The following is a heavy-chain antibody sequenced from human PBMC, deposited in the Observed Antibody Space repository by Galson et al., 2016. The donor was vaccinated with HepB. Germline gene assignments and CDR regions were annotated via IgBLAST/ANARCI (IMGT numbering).Heavy chain of an antibody. D-gene: IGHD1-26*01. J-gene: IGHJ4*02. V-gene: IGHV2-70*01. CDR2: IDWDDDK. CDR1: GFSLSTSGMC. CDR3: ARIRGIVGAAGGFDY. Sequence: PALVKPTQTLTLTCTFSGFSLSTSGMCVSWIRQPPGKALEWLALIDWDDDKYYSTSLKTRLTISKDTSKNQVVLTMTNMDPVDTATYYCARIRGIVGAAGGFDYWGRGTLVTVSS.